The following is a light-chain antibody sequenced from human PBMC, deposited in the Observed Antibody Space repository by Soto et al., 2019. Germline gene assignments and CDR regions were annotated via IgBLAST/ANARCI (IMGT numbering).Light chain of an antibody. CDR1: QGIGNY. CDR3: QQLNTYSPRLI. V-gene: IGKV1-9*01. Sequence: SQLTQSPPSLSASVGDRVTITCRASQGIGNYLAWYQQKPGKAPKLLIYAASTLQSGVPSRFSGSGSWTDFTLTIRSLQPEDFATYYCQQLNTYSPRLIFGGGTKVDIK. J-gene: IGKJ4*01. CDR2: AAS.